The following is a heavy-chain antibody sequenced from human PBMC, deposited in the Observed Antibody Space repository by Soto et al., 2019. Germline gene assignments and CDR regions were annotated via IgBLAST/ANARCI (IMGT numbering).Heavy chain of an antibody. D-gene: IGHD2-15*01. CDR3: ASHPVGYCSGGSCYWFDP. J-gene: IGHJ5*02. V-gene: IGHV1-69*12. CDR2: IIPIFGTA. Sequence: QVQLVQSGAEVKKPGSSVKVSCKASGGTFSSYAISWVRQAPGQGLEWMGGIIPIFGTANYAQKFQGRVTITADESTSTAYMELSSLRSEDTAVYYCASHPVGYCSGGSCYWFDPWGQGTLVTVSS. CDR1: GGTFSSYA.